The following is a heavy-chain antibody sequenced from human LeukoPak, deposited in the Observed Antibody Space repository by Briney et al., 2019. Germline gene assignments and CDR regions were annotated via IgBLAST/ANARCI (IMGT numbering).Heavy chain of an antibody. CDR3: AKDQGYYDTSGYQYYFDY. D-gene: IGHD3-22*01. CDR2: IRYDGSNT. Sequence: GGSLRLSCAASGSTFSTSGMHWVRQAPGKGLEWVAFIRYDGSNTYYADYVKGGFTISRDNSKNTLYLQMNSLRPDDTAVYYCAKDQGYYDTSGYQYYFDYWGQGTLVTVSS. V-gene: IGHV3-30*02. J-gene: IGHJ4*02. CDR1: GSTFSTSG.